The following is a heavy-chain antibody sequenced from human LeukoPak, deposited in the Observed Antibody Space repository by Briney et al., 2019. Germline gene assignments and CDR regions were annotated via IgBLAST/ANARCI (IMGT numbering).Heavy chain of an antibody. J-gene: IGHJ6*02. D-gene: IGHD2-8*01. Sequence: GGSLRLSCAASGFTFDDYAMHWVRHAPGKGLEWVSLISWDGGSTYYADSVKGRFTISRDNSKNSLYLQMNSLRTEDTALYYCAKDICRYGVCYTNYYYGMDVWGQGTTVTVSS. V-gene: IGHV3-43*01. CDR2: ISWDGGST. CDR3: AKDICRYGVCYTNYYYGMDV. CDR1: GFTFDDYA.